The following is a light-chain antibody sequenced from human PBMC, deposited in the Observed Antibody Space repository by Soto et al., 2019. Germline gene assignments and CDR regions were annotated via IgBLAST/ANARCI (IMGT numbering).Light chain of an antibody. CDR1: IGDIGSYNY. Sequence: QSALTQPASVSGSPGQSITISCAGGIGDIGSYNYVSWYQQHPGKAPKLLIYDVSYRPSGISDRFSGSKSGNTASLTISGLQPDDEADYYCSEYGASSTLFGGGTKLTVL. V-gene: IGLV2-14*03. CDR3: SEYGASSTL. J-gene: IGLJ3*02. CDR2: DVS.